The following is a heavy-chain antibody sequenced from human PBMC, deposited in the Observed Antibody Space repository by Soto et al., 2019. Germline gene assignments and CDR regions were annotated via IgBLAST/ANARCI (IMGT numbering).Heavy chain of an antibody. CDR1: GYSFTSYW. CDR3: ARRGSYGFWFDP. J-gene: IGHJ5*02. CDR2: IDPSDSYT. D-gene: IGHD1-26*01. Sequence: GESLTISCKDSGYSFTSYWIIWVRQMPGKGLEWMGRIDPSDSYTNYSPSFQGHVTISADKSISTAYLQWSSLKASDTAMYYCARRGSYGFWFDPWGQGTMVTVSS. V-gene: IGHV5-10-1*01.